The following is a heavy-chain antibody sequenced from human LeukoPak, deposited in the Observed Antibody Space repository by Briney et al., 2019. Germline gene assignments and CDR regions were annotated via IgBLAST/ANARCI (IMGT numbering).Heavy chain of an antibody. CDR3: TRSTGDRSFFDY. Sequence: PGGSLRLSCAASGFTFSSYWRHWVRQAPGKGLVWVSRINSDGSSTRYADSVKGRIARYADSVKGRITISRDNAKNTLYLQMSSLRAEDTAVYYCTRSTGDRSFFDYWGQGTLVTVSS. D-gene: IGHD7-27*01. J-gene: IGHJ4*02. CDR1: GFTFSSYW. CDR2: INSDGSSTRYADSVKGRIA. V-gene: IGHV3-74*01.